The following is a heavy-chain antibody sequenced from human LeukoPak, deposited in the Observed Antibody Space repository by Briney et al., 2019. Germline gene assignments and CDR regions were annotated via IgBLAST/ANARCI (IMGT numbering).Heavy chain of an antibody. CDR3: ARTRSGRYAFDI. V-gene: IGHV3-21*01. CDR2: ITRSNYI. D-gene: IGHD3-10*01. J-gene: IGHJ3*02. Sequence: SGGSLRLSCAASGFTFSSYSMNWVRQAPGKGLEWVSSITRSNYIYYADSVKGRFTISRDNAKNSLYLQMNSLRAEDTAVYYCARTRSGRYAFDIWGQGTMVTVSS. CDR1: GFTFSSYS.